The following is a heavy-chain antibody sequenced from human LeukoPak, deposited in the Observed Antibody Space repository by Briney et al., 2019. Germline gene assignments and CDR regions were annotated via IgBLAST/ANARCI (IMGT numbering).Heavy chain of an antibody. CDR1: GYTFTSYD. CDR3: ARGAITFHPIGY. CDR2: MNPNTGDA. Sequence: ASVKVSCKAPGYTFTSYDVNWVRQASGQGLERMGWMNPNTGDAAYAQKFQGSVTMTRNSSISTAYMELSSLRFEDTAVYYCARGAITFHPIGYWGQGTLVTVSS. D-gene: IGHD1-14*01. V-gene: IGHV1-8*01. J-gene: IGHJ4*02.